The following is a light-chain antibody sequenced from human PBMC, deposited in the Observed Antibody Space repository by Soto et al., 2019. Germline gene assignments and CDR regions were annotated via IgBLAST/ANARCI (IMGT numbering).Light chain of an antibody. J-gene: IGKJ5*01. CDR2: AAS. CDR3: QQSYSVPIT. Sequence: DIQMTQSPSTLSASIGDRVTITCRASESIRTWLAWYQHKPGKAPKFLIHAASSLQSGVPSRFSGSGSGTDFTLIINSLQPEDFATYYCQQSYSVPITFGQGTRLEIK. V-gene: IGKV1-39*01. CDR1: ESIRTW.